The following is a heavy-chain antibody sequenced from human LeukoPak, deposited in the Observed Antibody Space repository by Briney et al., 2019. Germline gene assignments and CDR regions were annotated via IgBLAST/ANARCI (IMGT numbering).Heavy chain of an antibody. J-gene: IGHJ4*02. CDR3: AKGGDYDDSSGAY. V-gene: IGHV3-43*02. Sequence: PGGSLRLSCAASGFTFDDYAMHWVRQAPGKGLEWVSLMSGDGGSTYYADAVKGRFTISGDNRKNSLYLQIQSLRCRDTALYYSAKGGDYDDSSGAYWGQGTLVTASS. D-gene: IGHD3-22*01. CDR2: MSGDGGST. CDR1: GFTFDDYA.